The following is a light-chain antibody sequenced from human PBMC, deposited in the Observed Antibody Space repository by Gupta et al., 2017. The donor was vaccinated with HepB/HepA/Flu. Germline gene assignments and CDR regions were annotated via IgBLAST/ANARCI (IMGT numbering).Light chain of an antibody. CDR2: QDT. CDR3: QAWNSSTGV. V-gene: IGLV3-1*01. CDR1: TLGDKY. Sequence: SFELTHPLSVSVSPGQTASITCSGDTLGDKYVSWYKPKPGQSPLLVIYQDTNLPSGCPWRFSSSNSGNTATLSMGWTQAVDEYYYYCQAWNSSTGVFGGGTKLTVL. J-gene: IGLJ2*01.